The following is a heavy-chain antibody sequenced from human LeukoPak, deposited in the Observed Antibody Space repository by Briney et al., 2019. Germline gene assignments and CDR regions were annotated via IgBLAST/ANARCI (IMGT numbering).Heavy chain of an antibody. J-gene: IGHJ3*02. CDR3: AKDYYDGSGWQTKDAFDI. V-gene: IGHV3-7*03. CDR1: GFPFSSYW. Sequence: GGSLRLSCVASGFPFSSYWMTWVRQAPGKGLEWVANIKQDGSKKSYVDSVKGRFTISRDNSKNSLYLQMNSLRAEDTAVYYCAKDYYDGSGWQTKDAFDIWGQGTMVTVSS. D-gene: IGHD3-22*01. CDR2: IKQDGSKK.